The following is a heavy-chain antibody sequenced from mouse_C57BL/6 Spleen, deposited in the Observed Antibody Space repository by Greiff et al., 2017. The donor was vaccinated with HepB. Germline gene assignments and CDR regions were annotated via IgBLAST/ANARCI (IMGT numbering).Heavy chain of an antibody. Sequence: QVQLKQSGPELVKPGASVKISCKASGYAFSSSWMNWVKQRPGKGLEWIGRIYPGDGDTNYNGKFKGKATLTADKSSSTAYMQLSSLTSEDSAVYFCARKGNYYGYWYFDVWGTGTTVTVSS. CDR3: ARKGNYYGYWYFDV. D-gene: IGHD1-1*01. CDR1: GYAFSSSW. V-gene: IGHV1-82*01. CDR2: IYPGDGDT. J-gene: IGHJ1*03.